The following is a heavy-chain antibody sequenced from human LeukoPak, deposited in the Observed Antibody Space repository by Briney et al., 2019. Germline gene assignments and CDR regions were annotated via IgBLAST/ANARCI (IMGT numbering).Heavy chain of an antibody. D-gene: IGHD2-8*02. CDR3: ARVDGGEWYYFDY. Sequence: ASVKVSCKASGYTFTGYYMHWVRQAPGQGLEWMGWINPNNGGTNYAQKFQGRVTMTLDTSISTGYMELSRLRSDDTPIYFCARVDGGEWYYFDYWGQGTLVTVFS. J-gene: IGHJ4*02. CDR1: GYTFTGYY. V-gene: IGHV1-2*02. CDR2: INPNNGGT.